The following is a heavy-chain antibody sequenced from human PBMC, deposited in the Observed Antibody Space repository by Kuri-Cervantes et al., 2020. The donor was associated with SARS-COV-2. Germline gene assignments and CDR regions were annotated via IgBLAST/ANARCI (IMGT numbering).Heavy chain of an antibody. J-gene: IGHJ4*02. V-gene: IGHV4-59*12. D-gene: IGHD4-11*01. CDR2: IYYSGST. CDR3: ASAYSNYAYFDY. CDR1: GGSISSYY. Sequence: ESLKISCTVSGGSISSYYWSWIRQPPGKGLEWIGYIYYSGSTYYNPSLKSRVTISVDTSKNQFSLKLSSVTAADTAVYYCASAYSNYAYFDYWGQGTLVTVSS.